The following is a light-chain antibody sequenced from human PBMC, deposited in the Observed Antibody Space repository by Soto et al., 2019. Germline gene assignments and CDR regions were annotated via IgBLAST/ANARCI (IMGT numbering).Light chain of an antibody. CDR2: DAS. J-gene: IGKJ1*01. Sequence: EIVLTQSPGTLSLSPGERATLSCRASQSVSSNSLAWYQHKPGQAPRLVIYDASSRATGTPDRFSGSGSGTDFTLTISRLEPEDFAVYYCQQSSNWPRTFGQGTKVDIK. CDR3: QQSSNWPRT. CDR1: QSVSSNS. V-gene: IGKV3D-20*02.